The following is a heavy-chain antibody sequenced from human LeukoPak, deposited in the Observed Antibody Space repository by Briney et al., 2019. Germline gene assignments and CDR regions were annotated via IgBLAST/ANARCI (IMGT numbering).Heavy chain of an antibody. D-gene: IGHD3-22*01. J-gene: IGHJ6*03. CDR2: INHSGST. CDR3: ASGTYYYDSSGYRNYYYYYMDV. Sequence: SETLSLTCAVYGGSFSGYYWSWIRQPPGKGLERIGEINHSGSTNYNPSLKSRVTISVDTSKNQFSLKLSSVTAADTAVYYCASGTYYYDSSGYRNYYYYYMDVWGKGTTVTISS. V-gene: IGHV4-34*01. CDR1: GGSFSGYY.